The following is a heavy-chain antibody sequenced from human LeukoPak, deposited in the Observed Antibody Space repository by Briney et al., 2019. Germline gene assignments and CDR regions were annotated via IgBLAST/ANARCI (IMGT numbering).Heavy chain of an antibody. CDR2: IYYNEST. CDR3: SRGRRDGYMLLWEDH. CDR1: GGSMSISSYY. V-gene: IGHV4-39*07. J-gene: IGHJ4*02. D-gene: IGHD5-24*01. Sequence: MRSETLSLTCALSGGSMSISSYYWGWIRRPRGKGLELLGRIYYNESTHCNSSLKSRVPKSVGTSNNQFSLKLRYVPAPDTVVYYCSRGRRDGYMLLWEDHWGQGTLVTVSS.